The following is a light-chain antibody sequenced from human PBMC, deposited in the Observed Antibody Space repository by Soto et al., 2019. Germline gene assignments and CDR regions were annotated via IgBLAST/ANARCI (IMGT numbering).Light chain of an antibody. CDR1: SSDVGAYDF. CDR3: SSHTTSNTRV. Sequence: QSALTQPASVSGSPGQSIAISCTGTSSDVGAYDFVSWYQQHPDKAPKLLIYEVSYRSSGVSDRFSGSKSVNTATLTISGLQAEDEADYYCSSHTTSNTRVFGTGTKLTVL. J-gene: IGLJ1*01. V-gene: IGLV2-14*03. CDR2: EVS.